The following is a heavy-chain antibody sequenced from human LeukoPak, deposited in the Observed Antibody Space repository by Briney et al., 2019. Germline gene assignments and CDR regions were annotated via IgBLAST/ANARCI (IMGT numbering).Heavy chain of an antibody. CDR2: INPNSGGT. CDR1: GYTFTGYY. J-gene: IGHJ6*03. D-gene: IGHD2-2*01. V-gene: IGHV1-2*02. Sequence: GASVKVSCKASGYTFTGYYMHWVRQAPGQGLEWMGWINPNSGGTNYAQKFQGRVTMTRDTSISTAYMELSRLRSDDTAVYYCARDADRYCSSTSCYDGGYCYYMDVWGKGTTVTVSS. CDR3: ARDADRYCSSTSCYDGGYCYYMDV.